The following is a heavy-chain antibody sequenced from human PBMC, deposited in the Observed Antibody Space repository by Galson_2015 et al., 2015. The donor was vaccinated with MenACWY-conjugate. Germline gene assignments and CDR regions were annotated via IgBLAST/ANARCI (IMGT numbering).Heavy chain of an antibody. CDR3: ARDSGPAYYYDSSGHRDAFDI. J-gene: IGHJ3*02. D-gene: IGHD3-22*01. Sequence: SVKVSCKASGYTFTSYAMHWVRQAPGQRLEWMGWINAGNGNTKYSQKFQGRVTITRDTSASTAYMELSSLRSEDTAVYYCARDSGPAYYYDSSGHRDAFDIWGQGTMVTVSS. V-gene: IGHV1-3*01. CDR2: INAGNGNT. CDR1: GYTFTSYA.